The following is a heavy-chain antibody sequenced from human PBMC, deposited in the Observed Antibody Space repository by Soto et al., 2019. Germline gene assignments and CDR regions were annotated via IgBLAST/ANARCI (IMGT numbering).Heavy chain of an antibody. CDR1: GFTFSNYV. Sequence: GGSLRLSCTASGFTFSNYVMSWVRQAPGRGLEWVSAISGSGTSTFYADSVKGRFIISRDNSMDTLYLQMNSLGAEDTAMYYCARDRPGSQHYFDFWGPGILVTVSS. D-gene: IGHD6-6*01. J-gene: IGHJ4*02. V-gene: IGHV3-23*01. CDR2: ISGSGTST. CDR3: ARDRPGSQHYFDF.